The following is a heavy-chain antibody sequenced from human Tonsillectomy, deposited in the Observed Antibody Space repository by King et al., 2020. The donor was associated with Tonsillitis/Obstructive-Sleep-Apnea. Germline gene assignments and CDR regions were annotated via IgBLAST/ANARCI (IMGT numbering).Heavy chain of an antibody. V-gene: IGHV1-2*02. CDR3: ARGPRGYSYGSVDY. CDR1: GYTFTDYY. J-gene: IGHJ4*02. CDR2: INPNSGGT. Sequence: VQLVQSGAEVKKPGASVKVSCKASGYTFTDYYMHWVRQAPGQGLECMGWINPNSGGTDSAQKFRGRVTMTRDTSISTAYMELSSLTSDDTAVYYCARGPRGYSYGSVDYWGKGTLVTVSS. D-gene: IGHD5-18*01.